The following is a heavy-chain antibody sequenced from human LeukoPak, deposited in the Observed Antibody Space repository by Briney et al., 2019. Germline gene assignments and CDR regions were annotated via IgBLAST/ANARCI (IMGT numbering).Heavy chain of an antibody. CDR2: ISSGSSYI. V-gene: IGHV3-21*01. D-gene: IGHD3-22*01. CDR1: GFTFSTYS. J-gene: IGHJ4*02. CDR3: AFDSSGYYWARLY. Sequence: GGSLRLSCAASGFTFSTYSMNWVRQAPGKGLEWVSSISSGSSYIYYAESVKGRFTISRDKAKNSLYLQMNSLRAEDTAVYYCAFDSSGYYWARLYWGQGTLVTVSS.